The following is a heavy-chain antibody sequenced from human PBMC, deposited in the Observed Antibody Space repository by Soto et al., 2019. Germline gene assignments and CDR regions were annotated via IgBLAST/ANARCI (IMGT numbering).Heavy chain of an antibody. D-gene: IGHD4-17*01. CDR3: ATWRLRDHAFDV. CDR1: GFIVNGKKY. Sequence: DVQVEESGGGLIQPGGSLRLSCAASGFIVNGKKYLTWVRQAPGKGLEWLSAVYSADGTFYADSVKGRFTVSLDNVKNTVYLQMNSLRSEDTGVYYCATWRLRDHAFDVWGPGTRVTVSA. V-gene: IGHV3-53*01. CDR2: VYSADGT. J-gene: IGHJ3*01.